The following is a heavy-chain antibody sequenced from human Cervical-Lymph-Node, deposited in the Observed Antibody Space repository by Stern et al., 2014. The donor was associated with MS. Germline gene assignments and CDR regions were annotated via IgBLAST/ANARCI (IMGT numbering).Heavy chain of an antibody. Sequence: QVQLVQSGAEVKKPGASVKVSCQASGYTFSSRGVSWVRQAPGQGLEWMGWISPYNGNTKYEQKLQSSLTMTTDTSTNTAYMELRSLRSDDTAVYYCAREGARGSGSYYQYFGMDVWGQGTTVTVSS. CDR1: GYTFSSRG. V-gene: IGHV1-18*01. CDR3: AREGARGSGSYYQYFGMDV. D-gene: IGHD3-10*01. J-gene: IGHJ6*02. CDR2: ISPYNGNT.